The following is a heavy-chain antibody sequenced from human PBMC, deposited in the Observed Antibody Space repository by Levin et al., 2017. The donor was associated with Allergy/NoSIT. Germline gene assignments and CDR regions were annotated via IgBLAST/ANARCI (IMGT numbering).Heavy chain of an antibody. CDR2: ITSDGSNK. V-gene: IGHV3-30*03. CDR3: ASRGSFDH. J-gene: IGHJ4*02. D-gene: IGHD3-10*01. CDR1: GLSFSDYG. Sequence: GESLKISCAASGLSFSDYGMHWVRQAPDSGLEWVALITSDGSNKFYADSVKGRFIISRDNSRNILYLQLNSPRPEDTAVYYCASRGSFDHWGQGTLVTVSS.